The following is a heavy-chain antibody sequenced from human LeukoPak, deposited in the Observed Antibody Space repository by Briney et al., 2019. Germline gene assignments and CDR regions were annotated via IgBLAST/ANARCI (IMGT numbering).Heavy chain of an antibody. CDR3: ARAGGSYNGPDAFDI. D-gene: IGHD1-26*01. V-gene: IGHV1-69*06. CDR2: IIPIFGTA. CDR1: GYTFTSYG. J-gene: IGHJ3*02. Sequence: SVKVSCKASGYTFTSYGISWVRQAPGQGLEWMGGIIPIFGTANYAQKFQGRVTITADKSTSTAYMELSSLRSEDTAVYYCARAGGSYNGPDAFDIWGQGTMVTVSS.